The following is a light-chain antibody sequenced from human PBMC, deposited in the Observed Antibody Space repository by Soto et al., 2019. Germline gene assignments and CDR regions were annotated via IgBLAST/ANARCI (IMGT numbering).Light chain of an antibody. CDR1: QSVRSRY. CDR2: GAS. Sequence: IVMTQSPATLSLSAGERGTLSWRASQSVRSRYLAWYKQKPGQAPRLLSYGASSRATGIPDRFSGSGSGTDFTLTISRLEPEDFEVYYCQQYGSSPQTFGQGTKVDIK. J-gene: IGKJ1*01. CDR3: QQYGSSPQT. V-gene: IGKV3-20*01.